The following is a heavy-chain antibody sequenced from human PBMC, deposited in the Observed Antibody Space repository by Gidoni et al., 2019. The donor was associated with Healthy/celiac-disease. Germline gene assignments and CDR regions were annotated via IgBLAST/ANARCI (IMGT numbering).Heavy chain of an antibody. CDR3: AKDLPDIVVVPAAKEGHDAFDI. D-gene: IGHD2-2*01. Sequence: EVQLLESGGGLVQPGGSLRLSCAASGFTFSSHAMSWVRQAPGKGLEWVSAISGSGGSTYYADSVKGRFTISRDNSKNTLYLQMNSLRAEDTAVYYCAKDLPDIVVVPAAKEGHDAFDIWGQGTMVTVSS. CDR1: GFTFSSHA. CDR2: ISGSGGST. J-gene: IGHJ3*02. V-gene: IGHV3-23*01.